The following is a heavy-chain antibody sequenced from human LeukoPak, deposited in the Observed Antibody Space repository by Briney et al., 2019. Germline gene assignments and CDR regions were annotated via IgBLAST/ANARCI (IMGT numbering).Heavy chain of an antibody. J-gene: IGHJ4*02. D-gene: IGHD3-16*02. CDR1: GGTFSSYA. V-gene: IGHV1-69*01. Sequence: RSSVKVSCKASGGTFSSYAISWVRQAPGQGLKWMGGINPIFGTTNYGQKFQDRLTITADESTGTAHMELSSLRSEDTAVYYCGRAGYDFVWGGYRDTGGDQWGQGTLVIVSS. CDR2: INPIFGTT. CDR3: GRAGYDFVWGGYRDTGGDQ.